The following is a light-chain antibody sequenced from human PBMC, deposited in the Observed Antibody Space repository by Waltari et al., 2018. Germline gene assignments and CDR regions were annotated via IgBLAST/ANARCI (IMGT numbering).Light chain of an antibody. Sequence: MVLTQSPGTLSLSPGERATLSCRASKGVGKYLAWYQQRPGQAPRLLLYHTSIRATGIPDRFSGSGYGTDFSLTISRLEPEDFAVYYCQKYDFLQETFGQGNTVEIK. CDR1: KGVGKY. CDR2: HTS. CDR3: QKYDFLQET. V-gene: IGKV3-20*01. J-gene: IGKJ1*01.